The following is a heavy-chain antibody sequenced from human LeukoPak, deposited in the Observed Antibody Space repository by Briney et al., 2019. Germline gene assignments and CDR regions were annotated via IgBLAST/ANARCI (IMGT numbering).Heavy chain of an antibody. Sequence: SETLSLTCTVSGGSISSSSYSWDWIRQPQGKGLEWIGSIYYSGTTYYNPSLKSRVTISVDTPKIQFSLKLSSVAATDTAVYFCARLRFDFWSGYTHPYFDYWGQGTLVTVSS. V-gene: IGHV4-39*01. CDR1: GGSISSSSYS. J-gene: IGHJ4*02. CDR3: ARLRFDFWSGYTHPYFDY. D-gene: IGHD3-3*01. CDR2: IYYSGTT.